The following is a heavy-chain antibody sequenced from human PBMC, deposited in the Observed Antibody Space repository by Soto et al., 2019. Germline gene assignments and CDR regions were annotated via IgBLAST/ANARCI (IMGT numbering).Heavy chain of an antibody. CDR2: IDHSGST. J-gene: IGHJ4*02. V-gene: IGHV4-34*01. CDR1: GGSFSESH. D-gene: IGHD1-26*01. CDR3: AIGAPYSLELLAY. Sequence: QVQLEQWGAGLLKPLETLSLTCAVYGGSFSESHWSWVRQPPGKGLEWIGEIDHSGSTNYNPSLKSRVTFSVDTSLNQFSLKLNSVSAADTAVYYCAIGAPYSLELLAYWGQGTLVTVSS.